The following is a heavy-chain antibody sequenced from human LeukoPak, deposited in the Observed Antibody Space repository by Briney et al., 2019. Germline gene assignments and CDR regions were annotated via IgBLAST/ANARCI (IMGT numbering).Heavy chain of an antibody. D-gene: IGHD1-26*01. CDR1: GGSISSYY. V-gene: IGHV4-4*07. J-gene: IGHJ6*03. CDR3: ARAVIVGAPLGYYYMDV. CDR2: IYTSGST. Sequence: SETLSLTCTVSGGSISSYYWSWIRQPAGKGLEWIGRIYTSGSTNYNPSLKSRVTISVDTSKNQFSLKLSSVTAADTAVYYCARAVIVGAPLGYYYMDVWGKGTTVTVSS.